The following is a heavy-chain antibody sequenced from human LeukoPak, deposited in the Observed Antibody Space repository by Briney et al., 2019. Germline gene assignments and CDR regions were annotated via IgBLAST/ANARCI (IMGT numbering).Heavy chain of an antibody. Sequence: ASETLSLTCTVSGGSISSYYWSWIRQPPGKGLEWVGYFFYTGSTSYNPSLKSRVTVSVDTSKNQVSLKLSSVTAADTAVYYCARGFRMLRGIDAFDIWGQGTMVTVSS. J-gene: IGHJ3*02. D-gene: IGHD3-16*01. CDR2: FFYTGST. CDR1: GGSISSYY. CDR3: ARGFRMLRGIDAFDI. V-gene: IGHV4-59*01.